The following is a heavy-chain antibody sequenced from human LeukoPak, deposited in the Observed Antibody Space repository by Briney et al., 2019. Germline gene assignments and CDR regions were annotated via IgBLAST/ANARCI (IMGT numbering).Heavy chain of an antibody. J-gene: IGHJ4*02. CDR2: ISSSSSYI. Sequence: GGSLRLSCAASGFTVSSNYMSWVRQAPGKGLEWVSSISSSSSYIYYADSVKGRFTNSRDNAKNSLYLQMNSLRAEDTAVYYCARGESITMVRGVPDYWGQGTLVTVSS. V-gene: IGHV3-21*01. D-gene: IGHD3-10*01. CDR1: GFTVSSNY. CDR3: ARGESITMVRGVPDY.